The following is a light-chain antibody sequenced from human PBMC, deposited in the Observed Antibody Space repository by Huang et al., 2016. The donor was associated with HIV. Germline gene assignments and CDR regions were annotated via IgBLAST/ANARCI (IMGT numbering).Light chain of an antibody. CDR3: QQSASTPRIT. V-gene: IGKV1-39*01. CDR1: QNIGNS. CDR2: GTS. Sequence: DIRVTQSPSSLSASVGDRVTISCRASQNIGNSLNWYQQKPAKAPKLLIYGTSNIQSGVPLRFSGSGAGRDFTLTITSLQPDDFATYCCQQSASTPRITFGPGTTVDV. J-gene: IGKJ3*01.